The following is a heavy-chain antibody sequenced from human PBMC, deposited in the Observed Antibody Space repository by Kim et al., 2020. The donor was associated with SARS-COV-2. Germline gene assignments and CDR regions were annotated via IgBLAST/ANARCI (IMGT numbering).Heavy chain of an antibody. CDR2: IKQDGSEK. CDR1: GFTFSSYW. D-gene: IGHD3-10*01. Sequence: GGSLRLSCAASGFTFSSYWMSWVRQAPGKGLEWVANIKQDGSEKYYVDSVKGRFTISRDNAKNSLYLQMNSLRAEDTAVYYCATMVRGVIPLGTFDYWGQGTLVSVSS. CDR3: ATMVRGVIPLGTFDY. J-gene: IGHJ4*02. V-gene: IGHV3-7*01.